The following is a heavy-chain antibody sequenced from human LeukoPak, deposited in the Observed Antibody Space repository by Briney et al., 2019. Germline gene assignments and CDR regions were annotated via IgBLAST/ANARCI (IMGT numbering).Heavy chain of an antibody. Sequence: PGGSLRFSCAVSGFTFEDYAMHWVRQAPGKGLEWVSGISWNSGSIGYADSVKGRFTISRDNAKNSLYLQMNSLRAEDTALYYCVKDRLYDSSGYYAHWGQGTLVAVSS. V-gene: IGHV3-9*01. D-gene: IGHD3-22*01. J-gene: IGHJ4*02. CDR1: GFTFEDYA. CDR3: VKDRLYDSSGYYAH. CDR2: ISWNSGSI.